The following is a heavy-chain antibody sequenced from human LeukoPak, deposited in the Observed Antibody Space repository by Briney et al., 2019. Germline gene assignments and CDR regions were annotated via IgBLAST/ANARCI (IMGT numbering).Heavy chain of an antibody. Sequence: GGSRRLSCAASGFTISDLYMGWVRQAPERGLGWVGSTRNKANSYTTEYAASVKGRFTISRDDSKNSLYLQMNSLKTEDTAVYYCARGYGRDAFDIWGQGTMVTVSS. CDR2: TRNKANSYTT. CDR3: ARGYGRDAFDI. V-gene: IGHV3-72*01. D-gene: IGHD3-16*01. J-gene: IGHJ3*02. CDR1: GFTISDLY.